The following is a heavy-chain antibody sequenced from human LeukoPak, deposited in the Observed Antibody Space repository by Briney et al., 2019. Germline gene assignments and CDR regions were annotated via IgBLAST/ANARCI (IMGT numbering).Heavy chain of an antibody. Sequence: PGGSLRLSCAASGXTFSSYAMHWVRQAPGKGLEYVSAISSNGGRTYYANSVKGRFTISRDNSKNTLYLQMGSLRAEDMAVYYCAREGVEWLRGSMDVWGQGTAVTVSS. V-gene: IGHV3-64*01. CDR3: AREGVEWLRGSMDV. CDR1: GXTFSSYA. J-gene: IGHJ6*02. D-gene: IGHD5-12*01. CDR2: ISSNGGRT.